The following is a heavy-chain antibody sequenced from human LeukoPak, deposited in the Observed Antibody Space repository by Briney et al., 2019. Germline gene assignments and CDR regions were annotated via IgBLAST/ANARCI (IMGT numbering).Heavy chain of an antibody. D-gene: IGHD3-9*01. CDR1: GGSISSYY. Sequence: SETLPLTCTVSGGSISSYYWSWIRQPPGKGLEWIGYIYYSGSTNYNPSLKSRVTISVDTSKNQFSLKLSSVTAADTAVYYCARRILTGYPKYDWYFDLWGRGTLVTVSS. J-gene: IGHJ2*01. CDR2: IYYSGST. CDR3: ARRILTGYPKYDWYFDL. V-gene: IGHV4-59*01.